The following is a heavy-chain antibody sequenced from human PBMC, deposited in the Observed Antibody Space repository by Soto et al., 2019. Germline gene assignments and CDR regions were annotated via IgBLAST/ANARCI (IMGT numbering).Heavy chain of an antibody. V-gene: IGHV3-23*01. CDR2: ISGSGGIT. D-gene: IGHD1-1*01. CDR1: GFPFSSYA. CDR3: AKSLSASPNYFFDS. Sequence: GSLRLAGAASGFPFSSYAMSWVRQAPGKGLEWVSGISGSGGITYYADSVKGRFTISRDNSKNTLYLQMNSLRADDTAVYFCAKSLSASPNYFFDSWGQG. J-gene: IGHJ4*02.